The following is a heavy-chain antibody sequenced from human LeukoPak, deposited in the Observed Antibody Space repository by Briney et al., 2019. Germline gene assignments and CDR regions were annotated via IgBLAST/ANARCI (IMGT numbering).Heavy chain of an antibody. J-gene: IGHJ4*02. CDR1: GFTFSSYA. Sequence: GGSLRLSCAASGFTFSSYAMSWVRQAPGKGLEWVSAISGSGGSTYYADSVKGRFTISRDNSKNTLYLQMNSLRAVDTAVYYCAKGLVAATDGDYWGQGTLVTVSS. D-gene: IGHD2-15*01. V-gene: IGHV3-23*01. CDR3: AKGLVAATDGDY. CDR2: ISGSGGST.